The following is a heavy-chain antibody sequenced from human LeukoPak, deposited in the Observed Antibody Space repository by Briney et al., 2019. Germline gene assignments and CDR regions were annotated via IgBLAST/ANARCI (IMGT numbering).Heavy chain of an antibody. V-gene: IGHV3-23*01. CDR2: ASPGGSA. Sequence: GGSLRLSCAASGFTFSNYAMSWVRQAPGKGLEWVSVASPGGSANYADSVKGRFSLSRDNSKNTLYLQMNSLSAEDAAVYFCARGTTTYDYWGQGTLVTVSS. CDR3: ARGTTTYDY. D-gene: IGHD1-1*01. CDR1: GFTFSNYA. J-gene: IGHJ4*02.